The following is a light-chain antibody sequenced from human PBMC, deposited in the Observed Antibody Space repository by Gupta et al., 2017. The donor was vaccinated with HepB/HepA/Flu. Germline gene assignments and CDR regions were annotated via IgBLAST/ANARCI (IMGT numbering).Light chain of an antibody. CDR1: QSVSTN. CDR3: QQFTNWPWT. Sequence: EVVMTQSPATLSVSPGERATLSCRASQSVSTNLAWYQHKPGQPPRLLLYGVSTRATGVPARFSGSGSGTEFTLTITTLQSEDFAVYTCQQFTNWPWTFGLGTKVEIK. CDR2: GVS. V-gene: IGKV3-15*01. J-gene: IGKJ1*01.